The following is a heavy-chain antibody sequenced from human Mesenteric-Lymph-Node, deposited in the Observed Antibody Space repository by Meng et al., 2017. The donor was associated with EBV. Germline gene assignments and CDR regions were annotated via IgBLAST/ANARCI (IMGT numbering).Heavy chain of an antibody. V-gene: IGHV4-4*02. J-gene: IGHJ4*02. CDR3: ATVGDYGDYVGLDN. Sequence: QWQLQESGPGPVKPSGTLSLTCAVSGGSISSTKWWGWVRQPPGKGLEWIGEIFHTGSTNYNPSLKSRLTMSIDKSKNQLSLKLTSVTAADTAVYYCATVGDYGDYVGLDNWGQGTLVTVFS. D-gene: IGHD4-17*01. CDR2: IFHTGST. CDR1: GGSISSTKW.